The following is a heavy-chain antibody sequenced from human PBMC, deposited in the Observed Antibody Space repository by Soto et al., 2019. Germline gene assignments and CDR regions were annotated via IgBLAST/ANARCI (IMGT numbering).Heavy chain of an antibody. CDR2: IWYDGRNK. CDR3: ARERVATILYYYYGMDV. CDR1: GFTFSSYG. J-gene: IGHJ6*02. Sequence: QVQLVESGGGVVQPGRSLRLSCAASGFTFSSYGMHWVRQAPGKGLEWVAVIWYDGRNKYYADSVKGLFTISRDDSKNTVYLQREGLRAEYTAVYYCARERVATILYYYYGMDVWGQETTVTVSS. D-gene: IGHD5-12*01. V-gene: IGHV3-33*01.